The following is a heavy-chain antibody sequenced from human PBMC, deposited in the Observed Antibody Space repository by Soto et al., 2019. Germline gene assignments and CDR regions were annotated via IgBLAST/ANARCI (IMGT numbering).Heavy chain of an antibody. V-gene: IGHV4-30-2*01. J-gene: IGHJ6*02. CDR2: IYHSGST. CDR1: GGSISSGGYS. CDR3: ARGQYSSSSAVYYYGMDV. D-gene: IGHD6-6*01. Sequence: SETLSLTCAVSGGSISSGGYSWSWIRQPPGKGLEWIGYIYHSGSTYYNPSLKSRVTISVDRSKNQFSLKLSSVTAADTAVYYCARGQYSSSSAVYYYGMDVWGQGTTVTVSS.